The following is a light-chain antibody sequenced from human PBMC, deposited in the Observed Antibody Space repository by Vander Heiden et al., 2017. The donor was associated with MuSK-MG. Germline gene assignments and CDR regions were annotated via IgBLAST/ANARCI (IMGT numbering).Light chain of an antibody. CDR3: QQRSALHT. CDR2: DTS. V-gene: IGKV3-11*01. CDR1: ESVSTY. J-gene: IGKJ2*01. Sequence: EIVLTQSPATLYLSPGERATLSCRASESVSTYLAWYQQKPGQPPRLLIYDTSNRAYGIPDRFSGSGYGTDFTLTSSSREHEDFAVYYWQQRSALHTFGQGTKMEIK.